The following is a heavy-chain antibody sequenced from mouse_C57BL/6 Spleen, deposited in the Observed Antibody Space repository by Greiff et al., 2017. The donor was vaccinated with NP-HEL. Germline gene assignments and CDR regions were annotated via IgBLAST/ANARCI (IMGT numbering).Heavy chain of an antibody. Sequence: QVTLKECGPGILQSSQTLSLTCSFSGFSLSTSGMGVSWIRQPSGKGLEWLAHIYWDDDKRYNPSLKSRLTISKDTSRNQVFLKITSVDTADTATYYCARDGYYDAMDYWGQGTSVTVSS. V-gene: IGHV8-12*01. CDR1: GFSLSTSGMG. CDR3: ARDGYYDAMDY. D-gene: IGHD2-3*01. J-gene: IGHJ4*01. CDR2: IYWDDDK.